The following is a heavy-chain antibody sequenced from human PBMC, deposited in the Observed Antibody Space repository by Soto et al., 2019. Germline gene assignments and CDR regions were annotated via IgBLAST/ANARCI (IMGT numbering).Heavy chain of an antibody. CDR3: ARLGLPSYGRAAY. J-gene: IGHJ1*01. V-gene: IGHV4-39*01. D-gene: IGHD4-17*01. CDR2: IHYVGSP. Sequence: QLQLQESGPGLVKPSETLSLTCTVSGGSISSSSYYWGWIRQPPGKGLQWIGNIHYVGSPYYNPSLKSRVTISLDTSKTRFSLRLSSLTAADTAVYYCARLGLPSYGRAAYWGQGTLVTVSS. CDR1: GGSISSSSYY.